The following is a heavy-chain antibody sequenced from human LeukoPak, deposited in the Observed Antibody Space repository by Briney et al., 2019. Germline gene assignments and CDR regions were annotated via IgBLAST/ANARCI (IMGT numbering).Heavy chain of an antibody. CDR1: GFTFSSYA. Sequence: PGGSLSLSCAASGFTFSSYAMSWVRQAPGKGLEWVSAISDSGGSTYYVESVKGRFTISRDGSKNTLYLQMNSLRAEDTAIYYCAKDVYNKACDCWGQGTLVTVSS. CDR2: ISDSGGST. J-gene: IGHJ4*02. CDR3: AKDVYNKACDC. D-gene: IGHD5-24*01. V-gene: IGHV3-23*01.